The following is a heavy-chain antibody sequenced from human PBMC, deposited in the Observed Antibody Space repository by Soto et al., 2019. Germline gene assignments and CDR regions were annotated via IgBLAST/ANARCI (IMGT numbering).Heavy chain of an antibody. J-gene: IGHJ6*03. CDR1: GFTFSSYW. V-gene: IGHV3-74*01. CDR3: ATRTNPGDYPGYYYYYMDV. CDR2: INSDGSST. Sequence: GGSLRLSCAASGFTFSSYWMHWVRQAPGKGLVWVSRINSDGSSTSYADSVKGRFTISRDNAKNTRYLQMNSLRAEDTAVYYCATRTNPGDYPGYYYYYMDVWGKGTTVTVSS. D-gene: IGHD4-17*01.